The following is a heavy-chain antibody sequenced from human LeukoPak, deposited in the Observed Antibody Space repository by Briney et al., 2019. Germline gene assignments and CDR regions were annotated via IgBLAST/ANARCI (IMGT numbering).Heavy chain of an antibody. CDR3: ARVYGSGSYSCPH. J-gene: IGHJ4*02. V-gene: IGHV1-8*01. Sequence: AAVKVSCKASGYTLTSYDINWVRQPTGQGLECMGWMNPNSGNTGYAQKFQGRVTMTRNTSISTAYMELSRLRSEDTAVYYCARVYGSGSYSCPHWGQGTLVTVSS. D-gene: IGHD3-10*01. CDR1: GYTLTSYD. CDR2: MNPNSGNT.